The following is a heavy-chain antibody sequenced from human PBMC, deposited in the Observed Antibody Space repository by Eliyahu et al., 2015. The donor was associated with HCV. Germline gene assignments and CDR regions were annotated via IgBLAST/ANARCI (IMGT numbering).Heavy chain of an antibody. Sequence: EVQLVQSGAEVMRPGXSLKIXXXASGYNFNKKWXGWVRXXPGKGLEWMGIIYPDDSDTKYSPSFQGHVSVSADKSIATAYLQWSSLEASDTAMYYCARGYSGGWTGPLDIWGQGTMVIVS. CDR2: IYPDDSDT. J-gene: IGHJ3*02. CDR1: GYNFNKKW. V-gene: IGHV5-51*01. D-gene: IGHD5-12*01. CDR3: ARGYSGGWTGPLDI.